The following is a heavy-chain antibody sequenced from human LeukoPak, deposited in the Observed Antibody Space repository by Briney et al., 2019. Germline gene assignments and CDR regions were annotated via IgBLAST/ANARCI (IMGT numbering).Heavy chain of an antibody. D-gene: IGHD1-26*01. Sequence: SETLSLTCTVSGYSISSGYYWGWIRQPPGKGLEWIGSIYHSGSTYYNPSLKSRVTISVDTSKNQFSLKLSSVTAADTAVYYCAREVGAQQGGYAFDIWGQGTMVTVSS. CDR3: AREVGAQQGGYAFDI. J-gene: IGHJ3*02. CDR1: GYSISSGYY. CDR2: IYHSGST. V-gene: IGHV4-38-2*02.